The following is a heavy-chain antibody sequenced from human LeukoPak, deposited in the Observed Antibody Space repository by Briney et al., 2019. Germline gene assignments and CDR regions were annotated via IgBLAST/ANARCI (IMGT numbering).Heavy chain of an antibody. V-gene: IGHV3-23*01. CDR3: AKGGSSWSYYFDS. CDR1: RFTLSSYA. CDR2: ISASAGTT. Sequence: AGGSLRLSCAASRFTLSSYAMTWVRQTPGKGLEWVSAISASAGTTYYADSVKGRFTISRDNSKNTLYLQMNSLRVDDTALYYCAKGGSSWSYYFDSWGQGTLVTVSS. J-gene: IGHJ4*02. D-gene: IGHD6-13*01.